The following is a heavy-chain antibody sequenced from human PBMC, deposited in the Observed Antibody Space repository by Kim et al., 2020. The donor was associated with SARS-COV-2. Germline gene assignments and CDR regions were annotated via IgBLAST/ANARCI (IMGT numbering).Heavy chain of an antibody. Sequence: VEGRFTISRDNSKNTLYVQMNSLRVEDTAVFYCARGLEQWLVSAAFDIWGQGTMVTVSS. D-gene: IGHD6-19*01. CDR3: ARGLEQWLVSAAFDI. V-gene: IGHV3-30*01. J-gene: IGHJ3*02.